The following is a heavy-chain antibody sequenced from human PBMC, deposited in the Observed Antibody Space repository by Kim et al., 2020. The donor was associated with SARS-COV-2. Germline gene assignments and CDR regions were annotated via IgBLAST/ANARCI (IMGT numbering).Heavy chain of an antibody. D-gene: IGHD6-19*01. CDR3: AREGGGWSTNYFFDY. Sequence: SQTLSLTCAISGDSVSSNSAAWNWIRQSPSRGLEWLGKTYYRSKWYNTYAVSVKRRITINPDTSKNQFSLQLDSVTPEDTAVYFCAREGGGWSTNYFFDYWGQGTLVTVSS. CDR2: TYYRSKWYN. V-gene: IGHV6-1*01. CDR1: GDSVSSNSAA. J-gene: IGHJ4*02.